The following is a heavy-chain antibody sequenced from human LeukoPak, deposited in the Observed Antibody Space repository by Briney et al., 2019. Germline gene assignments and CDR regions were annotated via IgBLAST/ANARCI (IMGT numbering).Heavy chain of an antibody. CDR3: AKDDDSSGYYPDY. D-gene: IGHD3-22*01. CDR2: ISYDGSNK. Sequence: PGGSLRLSCAASGFTFSSYSMDWVRQAPGKGLEWVAVISYDGSNKYYADSVKGRFTISRDNSKNTLYLQMNSLRAEDTAVYYCAKDDDSSGYYPDYWGQGTLVTVSS. V-gene: IGHV3-30*18. CDR1: GFTFSSYS. J-gene: IGHJ4*02.